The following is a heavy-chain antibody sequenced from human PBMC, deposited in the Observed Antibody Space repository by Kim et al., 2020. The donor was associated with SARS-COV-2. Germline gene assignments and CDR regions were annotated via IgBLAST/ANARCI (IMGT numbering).Heavy chain of an antibody. CDR3: ARRDTIIRGVDDAVDI. Sequence: GESLKISCKGSGYSFTSHWIGLVRQMPGKGLEWMVLIFPVDSDTRYNPSFQGQVTISADKSITTAYLQWNSLKASDTDTYFSARRDTIIRGVDDAVDIW. J-gene: IGHJ3*02. D-gene: IGHD3-10*01. V-gene: IGHV5-51*01. CDR1: GYSFTSHW. CDR2: IFPVDSDT.